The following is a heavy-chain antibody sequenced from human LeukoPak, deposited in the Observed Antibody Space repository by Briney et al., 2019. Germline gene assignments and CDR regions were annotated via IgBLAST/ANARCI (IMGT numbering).Heavy chain of an antibody. CDR2: ISSSGSTI. CDR3: ARDYTTGDKPTYYYYYYMDV. J-gene: IGHJ6*03. Sequence: PGGSLRLSCAASGFTFSSYEMNWVRQAPGKGLEWVSYISSSGSTIYYADSVKGRFTISRDNAKNSLYLQMNSLRAEDTALYYCARDYTTGDKPTYYYYYYMDVWGKGTTVTVSS. V-gene: IGHV3-48*03. D-gene: IGHD4-17*01. CDR1: GFTFSSYE.